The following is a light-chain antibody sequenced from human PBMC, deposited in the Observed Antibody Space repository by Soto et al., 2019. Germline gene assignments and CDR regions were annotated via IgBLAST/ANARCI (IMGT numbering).Light chain of an antibody. CDR3: QKYGSSLIT. Sequence: EIVLTQSPGTLSLSPGETATLSCRASQSVGSSYLAWYQQRPGQAPRLLIYGASSRATGIPDRLSGSGSGTDLTLAISRLEPEDFAVYYCQKYGSSLITCGQGTRLEIK. CDR2: GAS. CDR1: QSVGSSY. V-gene: IGKV3-20*01. J-gene: IGKJ5*01.